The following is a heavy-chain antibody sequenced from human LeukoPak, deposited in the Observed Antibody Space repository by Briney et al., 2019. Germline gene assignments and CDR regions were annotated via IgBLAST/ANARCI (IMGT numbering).Heavy chain of an antibody. Sequence: GGSLRLSCGASGFKVSDVWMSWVRQAPGKGLEWLGRIKGKSDGGRTDYAAPVKGRVVISRDDSKNTVFLQMNSLKTEDTAVYYCTTDPRHWGQGTLVTVPP. J-gene: IGHJ4*02. V-gene: IGHV3-15*01. CDR3: TTDPRH. CDR1: GFKVSDVW. CDR2: IKGKSDGGRT.